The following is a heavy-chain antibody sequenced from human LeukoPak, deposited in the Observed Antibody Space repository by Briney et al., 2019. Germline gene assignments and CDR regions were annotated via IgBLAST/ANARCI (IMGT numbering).Heavy chain of an antibody. Sequence: SVKVSCKASGFTFTSSAMQRVRQARGQRLEWIGWIVVGSGNTNYAQKFQERVTITRDMSTSTAYMELSSLRSEDTAVYYCAADYSYYDSSGPMGYWGQGTLVTVSS. V-gene: IGHV1-58*02. CDR1: GFTFTSSA. CDR2: IVVGSGNT. J-gene: IGHJ4*02. D-gene: IGHD3-22*01. CDR3: AADYSYYDSSGPMGY.